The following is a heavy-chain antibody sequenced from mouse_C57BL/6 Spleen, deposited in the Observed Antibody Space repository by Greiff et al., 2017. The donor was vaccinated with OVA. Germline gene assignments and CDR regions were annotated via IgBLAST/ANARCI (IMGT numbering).Heavy chain of an antibody. Sequence: QVQLQQPGAELVRPGSSVKLSCKASGYTFTSYWMHWVKQRPIQGLEWIGNIDPSDSETYYNQKFKDKATLTVDKSSSTAYMQLSSLTSEDSAVYYCARGDYGNPYAMDYWGQGTSVTVSS. CDR1: GYTFTSYW. CDR2: IDPSDSET. CDR3: ARGDYGNPYAMDY. V-gene: IGHV1-52*01. D-gene: IGHD2-1*01. J-gene: IGHJ4*01.